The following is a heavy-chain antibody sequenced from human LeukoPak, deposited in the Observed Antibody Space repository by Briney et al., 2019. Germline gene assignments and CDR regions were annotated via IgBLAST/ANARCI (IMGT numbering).Heavy chain of an antibody. D-gene: IGHD1-14*01. J-gene: IGHJ6*03. CDR1: GFTLSSYA. CDR3: AKSTPRSYYYMDV. V-gene: IGHV3-23*01. Sequence: GGSLRLSCAASGFTLSSYAMSWVRQAPGKGLEGVSAISGSGGSTYYADSLKGRFTISRDNSKNTLYLQMNSLRAEDTAVYYCAKSTPRSYYYMDVWGKGTTVTVSS. CDR2: ISGSGGST.